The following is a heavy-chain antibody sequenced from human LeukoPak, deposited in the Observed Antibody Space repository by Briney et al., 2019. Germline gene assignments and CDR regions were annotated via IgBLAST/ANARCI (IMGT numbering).Heavy chain of an antibody. J-gene: IGHJ4*02. CDR2: MSYDGSYK. D-gene: IGHD6-25*01. CDR1: GFPFSSYG. V-gene: IGHV3-30*18. Sequence: PGRSLRLSCAASGFPFSSYGMHWVRPAPGKGLEWVSFMSYDGSYKYYADSVKGRFTISRDTSKNTLYLQMNSLRAEDTAVYYCTKDSSGAIDYWGQGTLVTVSS. CDR3: TKDSSGAIDY.